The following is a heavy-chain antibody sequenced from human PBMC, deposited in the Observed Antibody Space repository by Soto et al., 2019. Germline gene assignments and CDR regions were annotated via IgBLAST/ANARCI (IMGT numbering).Heavy chain of an antibody. CDR1: GFTFSSYE. Sequence: PGGSLRLSCAASGFTFSSYEMNWVRQAPGKGLEWVSYISSSGSTIYYADSVKGRFTISRDNAKNSLYLQMNSLRAEDTAVYYCARVGTGDRFDYWGQGTLVTVSS. CDR2: ISSSGSTI. V-gene: IGHV3-48*03. J-gene: IGHJ4*02. D-gene: IGHD7-27*01. CDR3: ARVGTGDRFDY.